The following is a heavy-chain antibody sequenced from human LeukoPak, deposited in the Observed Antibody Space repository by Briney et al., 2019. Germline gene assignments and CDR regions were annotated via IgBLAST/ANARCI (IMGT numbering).Heavy chain of an antibody. CDR2: ISYDGSNK. CDR3: AKDFSGSSSWYYFDY. Sequence: GRSLRLSCAASGFTFSSYGMHWVRQVPGKGLEWVAVISYDGSNKYYADSVKGRFTISRDNSKNTLYLQMNSLRAEDTAVYYCAKDFSGSSSWYYFDYWGQGTLVTVSS. J-gene: IGHJ4*02. V-gene: IGHV3-30*18. CDR1: GFTFSSYG. D-gene: IGHD6-13*01.